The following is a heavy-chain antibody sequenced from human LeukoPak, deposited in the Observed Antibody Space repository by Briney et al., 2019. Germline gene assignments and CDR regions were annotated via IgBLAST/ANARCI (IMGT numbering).Heavy chain of an antibody. J-gene: IGHJ4*02. Sequence: GGSLRLSCAASGFTFSSYGMSWVRQAPGKGLEWVSAISGSGGSTYYADSVKGRFTISRDNSKNTLYLQMNSLRAEDTAVYYCAKDGQVLWFGESFFDYWGQGTLVTVSS. CDR3: AKDGQVLWFGESFFDY. CDR1: GFTFSSYG. D-gene: IGHD3-10*01. CDR2: ISGSGGST. V-gene: IGHV3-23*01.